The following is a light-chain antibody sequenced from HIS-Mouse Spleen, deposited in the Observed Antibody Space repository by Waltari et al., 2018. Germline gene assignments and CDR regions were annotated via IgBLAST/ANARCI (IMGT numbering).Light chain of an antibody. V-gene: IGLV3-10*01. CDR1: AFPNKY. J-gene: IGLJ2*01. Sequence: SYELPQPPSVSVSPGQTARITCPGDAFPNKYAYWYQQKSGQAPVLVIYEDSKRHSGIPERFSGSSSGTMATLTISGAQVEDEADYYCYSTDSSGNHRVFGGGTKLTVL. CDR2: EDS. CDR3: YSTDSSGNHRV.